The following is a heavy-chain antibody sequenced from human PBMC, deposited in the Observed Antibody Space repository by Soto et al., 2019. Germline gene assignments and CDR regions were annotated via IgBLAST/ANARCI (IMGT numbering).Heavy chain of an antibody. CDR1: GFTFDYYA. Sequence: PGGSLRLSCAASGFTFDYYAMHWVRQAPGKGLEWVSGISWNSGSIGYADSVKGRFTISRDNAKNSLYLQMNSLRAEDTALYYCAXDSIAAATLASESYGMDVWGQGTTVTVSS. V-gene: IGHV3-9*01. CDR2: ISWNSGSI. CDR3: AXDSIAAATLASESYGMDV. D-gene: IGHD6-6*01. J-gene: IGHJ6*02.